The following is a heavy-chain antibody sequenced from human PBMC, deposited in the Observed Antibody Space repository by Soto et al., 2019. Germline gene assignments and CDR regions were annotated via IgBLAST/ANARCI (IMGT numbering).Heavy chain of an antibody. Sequence: GESLKISCKVSGYSFTSYWIGWVRQMPWKGLEWMGLIYPGDSDTKYSPSFQGQVTISADKSISTTYLQWSSLQASDTAMYYCARQSVVPAAMGGGYGMAVWGQGTTVTVSS. J-gene: IGHJ6*02. V-gene: IGHV5-51*01. CDR2: IYPGDSDT. D-gene: IGHD2-2*01. CDR3: ARQSVVPAAMGGGYGMAV. CDR1: GYSFTSYW.